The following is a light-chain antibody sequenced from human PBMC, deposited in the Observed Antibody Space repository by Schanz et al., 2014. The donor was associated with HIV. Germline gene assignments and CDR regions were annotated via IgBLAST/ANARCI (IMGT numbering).Light chain of an antibody. CDR3: QQYDRSSWT. CDR1: QSVTSN. Sequence: EIVMTQSPATLSVSPGERATLSCRASQSVTSNLAWYQQKPGQAPRLLIYGASTRATGVPVRFSGSGSGTEFTLTISSLQSEDFATYYCQQYDRSSWTFGLGTKVETK. V-gene: IGKV3-15*01. J-gene: IGKJ1*01. CDR2: GAS.